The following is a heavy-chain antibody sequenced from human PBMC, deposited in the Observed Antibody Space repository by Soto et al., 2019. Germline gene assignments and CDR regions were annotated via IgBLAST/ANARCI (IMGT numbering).Heavy chain of an antibody. J-gene: IGHJ6*02. D-gene: IGHD6-19*01. CDR2: IDWDDDK. Sequence: SGPTLVNPTQTLTLTCTFSGFSLSTSGMCVSWIRQPPGKALEWLALIDWDDDKYYSTSLKTRLTISKDTSKNQVVLTMTNMDPVDTATYYCARSRIAVAGTPYYYGMDVWGQGTTVTVSS. CDR3: ARSRIAVAGTPYYYGMDV. CDR1: GFSLSTSGMC. V-gene: IGHV2-70*01.